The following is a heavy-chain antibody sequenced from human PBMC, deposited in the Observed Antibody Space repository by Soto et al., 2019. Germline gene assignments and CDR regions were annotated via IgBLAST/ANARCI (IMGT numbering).Heavy chain of an antibody. V-gene: IGHV1-3*01. CDR2: INPGNGNT. CDR1: GSTFTSYG. J-gene: IGHJ4*02. Sequence: ASVQVSCKASGSTFTSYGMNWVRQAPGRGLEWMGWINPGNGNTKYSQKFQGRVIIERDTSASTAYLQWSTLKASDTAMYYWASGATVGTTTGFFDYWGQGALVTVSS. CDR3: ASGATVGTTTGFFDY. D-gene: IGHD1-26*01.